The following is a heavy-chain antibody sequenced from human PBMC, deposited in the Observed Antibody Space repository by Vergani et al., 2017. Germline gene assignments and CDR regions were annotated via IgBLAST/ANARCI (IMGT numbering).Heavy chain of an antibody. CDR3: AGDEHSGYDYDFDY. D-gene: IGHD5-12*01. CDR1: GFTFSSYG. V-gene: IGHV3-33*01. CDR2: IGYDRSNK. J-gene: IGHJ4*02. Sequence: QVQLVESGRGVVQPGRSLSLSCAASGFTFSSYGMHWVRQAPGKGLGWVAVIGYDRSNKYYADSVKGRFTISRDNSKNTLYLQMNSLRAEDTAVYYCAGDEHSGYDYDFDYWGQGTLVTVSS.